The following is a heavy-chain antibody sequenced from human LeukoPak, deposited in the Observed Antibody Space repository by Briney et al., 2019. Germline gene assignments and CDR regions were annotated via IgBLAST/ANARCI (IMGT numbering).Heavy chain of an antibody. CDR1: GFNFSDYG. Sequence: GGSLRLSCTTSGFNFSDYGMHWVRQSPGKGLEWVAVIWYDGSYTYYSNAVKGRFTISRDISKNTLYLQMNSLRVEDTALYHCARDPSGLAVRGWLGPWGPGTLVTVSS. D-gene: IGHD3-10*01. J-gene: IGHJ5*02. CDR2: IWYDGSYT. V-gene: IGHV3-33*01. CDR3: ARDPSGLAVRGWLGP.